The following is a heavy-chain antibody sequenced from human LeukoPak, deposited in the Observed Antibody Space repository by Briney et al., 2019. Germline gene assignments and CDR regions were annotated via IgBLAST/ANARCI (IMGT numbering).Heavy chain of an antibody. CDR2: IIPILGIA. Sequence: GASVKVSCKASGGTFSSYAISWVRQAPGQGLEWMGRIIPILGIANYAQKFQGRVTITADKSTSTAYMELSSLRSEDTAVYYCARDPHLYSSSSADAFDIWGQGTMVTVSS. CDR1: GGTFSSYA. V-gene: IGHV1-69*04. J-gene: IGHJ3*02. D-gene: IGHD6-6*01. CDR3: ARDPHLYSSSSADAFDI.